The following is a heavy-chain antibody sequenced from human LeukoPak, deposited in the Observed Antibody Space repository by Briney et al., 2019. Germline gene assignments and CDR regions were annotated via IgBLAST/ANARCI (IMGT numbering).Heavy chain of an antibody. CDR2: ISSSGSTI. CDR3: ARDSMDLGNSDAFDI. Sequence: GGSLRLSCAASGFTFNDYYMSWIRQAPGKGLEWDSYISSSGSTIYYADSVKGRFTISRDNAKNSLYLQMNSLRAEDTAVYYCARDSMDLGNSDAFDIWGQGTIVTVSS. D-gene: IGHD3-10*01. CDR1: GFTFNDYY. V-gene: IGHV3-11*04. J-gene: IGHJ3*02.